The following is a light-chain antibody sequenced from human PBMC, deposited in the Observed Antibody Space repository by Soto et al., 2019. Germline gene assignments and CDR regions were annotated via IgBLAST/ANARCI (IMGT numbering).Light chain of an antibody. J-gene: IGLJ2*01. V-gene: IGLV4-69*01. CDR3: QTWATGIQV. Sequence: QSVLTQSPSASASLGASVKLTCTLSSGHSSYAIAWHQQQPEQGPRYLMKLDSDGSHSKGDGIPDRFSGSSSGAERYLTISSLQSEDEADYYCQTWATGIQVFGGGTQLTVL. CDR2: LDSDGSH. CDR1: SGHSSYA.